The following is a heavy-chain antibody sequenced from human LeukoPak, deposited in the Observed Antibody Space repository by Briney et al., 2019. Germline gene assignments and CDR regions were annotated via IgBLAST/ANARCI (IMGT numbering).Heavy chain of an antibody. J-gene: IGHJ3*02. CDR2: MYYSGSI. Sequence: SETLSLTCTVSGGSISSSNYYWGWIRQPPSEGLEWIGSMYYSGSIFYNPSLKSRVTISVDTSKNQSSLKLSSVTAADTAVYYCARARRLLSGSDAFDIWGLGTQVTVSS. D-gene: IGHD3-16*02. V-gene: IGHV4-39*07. CDR1: GGSISSSNYY. CDR3: ARARRLLSGSDAFDI.